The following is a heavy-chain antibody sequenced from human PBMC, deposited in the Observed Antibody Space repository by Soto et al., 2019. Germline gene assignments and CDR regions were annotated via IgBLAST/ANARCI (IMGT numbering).Heavy chain of an antibody. J-gene: IGHJ4*02. D-gene: IGHD1-26*01. V-gene: IGHV3-30*18. CDR2: ISFNVTNK. CDR3: AKDVWALCEPTLFDY. Sequence: QVHLVESGGDMVQPGGSLRLSCVASEFTFYNYAMHWVRQAPGKGLEWVAMISFNVTNKSYADSVKGRFTITRDNYKNTVYLQMNSLRVDDTAVYYCAKDVWALCEPTLFDYWGQGTLVTVSS. CDR1: EFTFYNYA.